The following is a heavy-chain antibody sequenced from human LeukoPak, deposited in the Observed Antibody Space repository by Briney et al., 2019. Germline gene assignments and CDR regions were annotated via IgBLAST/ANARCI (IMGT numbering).Heavy chain of an antibody. Sequence: GGSLRLSCAASGFTFSSYAMHWVRQAPGKGLEWVSYISSSGSTIYYADSVKGRFTISRDNTKNSLYLQMNSLRAEDTAVYYCARVYSSPYDFWSGDYYYGMDVWGQGTTVTVSS. CDR3: ARVYSSPYDFWSGDYYYGMDV. CDR1: GFTFSSYA. CDR2: ISSSGSTI. D-gene: IGHD3-3*01. V-gene: IGHV3-48*04. J-gene: IGHJ6*02.